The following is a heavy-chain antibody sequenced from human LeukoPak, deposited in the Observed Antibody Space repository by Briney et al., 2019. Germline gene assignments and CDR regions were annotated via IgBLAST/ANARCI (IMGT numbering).Heavy chain of an antibody. J-gene: IGHJ3*02. CDR3: ARPGYTASYDI. CDR1: GFTFSTYW. Sequence: GGSLRLSCAASGFTFSTYWMTWVRQAPGKGLEWVANMKGDGSEIYYVDSVKGRFTISRDNAKNLLYLQMNSLRAEDTALYYCARPGYTASYDIWGQGTMVTVSS. CDR2: MKGDGSEI. V-gene: IGHV3-7*01. D-gene: IGHD3-9*01.